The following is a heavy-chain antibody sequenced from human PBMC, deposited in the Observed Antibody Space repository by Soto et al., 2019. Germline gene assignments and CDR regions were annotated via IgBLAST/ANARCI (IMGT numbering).Heavy chain of an antibody. D-gene: IGHD5-12*01. CDR2: IYYSGST. J-gene: IGHJ3*02. CDR3: ARARGVIVATRAFDI. V-gene: IGHV4-61*01. Sequence: SETLSLTCTVSGGSVSSGSYYWSWIRQPPGKGLEWIGYIYYSGSTNYNPSLKSRVTISVDTSKNQFSLKLSSVTAADTAVYYCARARGVIVATRAFDIWGQGTMVTV. CDR1: GGSVSSGSYY.